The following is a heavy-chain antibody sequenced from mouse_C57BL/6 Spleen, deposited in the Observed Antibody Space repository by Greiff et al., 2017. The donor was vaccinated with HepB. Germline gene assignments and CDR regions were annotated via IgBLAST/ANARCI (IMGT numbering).Heavy chain of an antibody. D-gene: IGHD2-1*01. CDR2: ISGGGGNT. CDR3: ARQTDYGNYQAGFAY. V-gene: IGHV5-9*01. J-gene: IGHJ3*01. Sequence: EVKLEESGGGLVKPGGSLKLSCAASGFTFSSYTMSWVRQTPEKRLEWVATISGGGGNTYYPDSVKGRFTISRDNAKNTLYMQMSSLRSGETALYYCARQTDYGNYQAGFAYWGQGNLVTVSA. CDR1: GFTFSSYT.